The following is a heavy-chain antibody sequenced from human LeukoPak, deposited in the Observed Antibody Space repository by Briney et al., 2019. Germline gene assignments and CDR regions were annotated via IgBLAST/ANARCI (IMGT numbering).Heavy chain of an antibody. Sequence: GGSLRLSCEASGFTFNNCGMHWVRQAPGKGLEWLAFIRYDGSNTYYADSVKGRFTVSRDDSKNTLYLQMNSLRGDDTAVYYCAKVALAGRDYWGQGTLVTVSS. J-gene: IGHJ4*02. CDR1: GFTFNNCG. V-gene: IGHV3-30*02. D-gene: IGHD6-19*01. CDR2: IRYDGSNT. CDR3: AKVALAGRDY.